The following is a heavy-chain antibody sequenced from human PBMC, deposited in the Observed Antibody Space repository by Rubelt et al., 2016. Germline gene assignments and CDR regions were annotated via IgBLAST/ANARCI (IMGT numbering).Heavy chain of an antibody. J-gene: IGHJ4*02. V-gene: IGHV1-3*01. CDR2: INAGNGNT. CDR3: AAGGDYYLDY. D-gene: IGHD2-21*01. Sequence: QVQLVQSGAEVKKPGASVKVSCKVSGYTFTSYAMHWVRQAPGQRLEGMGWINAGNGNTKYSQKFQGRGTMTRDTSASTAYMELSSLGSEDTAVYYCAAGGDYYLDYGGQGTLVTVSS. CDR1: GYTFTSYA.